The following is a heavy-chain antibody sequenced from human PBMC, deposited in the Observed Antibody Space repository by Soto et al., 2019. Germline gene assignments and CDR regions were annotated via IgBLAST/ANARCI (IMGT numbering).Heavy chain of an antibody. CDR2: IIPIFGTA. CDR3: ARGEIYSSSSRSYYGMDV. CDR1: GGTFSSYA. Sequence: SVKVSCKASGGTFSSYAISWVRQAPGQGLEWMGGIIPIFGTANYAQRFQGRVTITADESTSTAYMELSSLRSEDTAVCYCARGEIYSSSSRSYYGMDVWGQGTTVTVSS. V-gene: IGHV1-69*13. D-gene: IGHD6-6*01. J-gene: IGHJ6*02.